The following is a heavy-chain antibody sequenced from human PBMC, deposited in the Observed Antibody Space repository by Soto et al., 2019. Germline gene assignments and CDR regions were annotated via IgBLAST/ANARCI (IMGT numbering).Heavy chain of an antibody. D-gene: IGHD5-12*01. J-gene: IGHJ5*02. Sequence: QVHLVQSGAEVKEPGSSVRVSCKASGYTFNTHAIHWLRQAPGQGPEWMGVILPIFGTANYVERFQGRLTITADESTRTAYMALTALSSEDTALYCCAKEESVWIIYPSALPSWGQGTLVTVSS. CDR1: GYTFNTHA. V-gene: IGHV1-69*01. CDR3: AKEESVWIIYPSALPS. CDR2: ILPIFGTA.